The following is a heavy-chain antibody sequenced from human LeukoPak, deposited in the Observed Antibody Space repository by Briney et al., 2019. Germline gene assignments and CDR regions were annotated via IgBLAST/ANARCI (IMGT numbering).Heavy chain of an antibody. D-gene: IGHD2-2*01. CDR3: AKALRGSTSCFFDY. CDR1: GFTFSSYA. V-gene: IGHV3-23*01. Sequence: PGGSLRLSCAASGFTFSSYAMNWVRQAPGKGLEWVSGISGSGGSTYYADSVKGRFTISRDNSKNTLYLQMNSLRAEDTAVYYCAKALRGSTSCFFDYWGQGTLVTVSS. CDR2: ISGSGGST. J-gene: IGHJ4*02.